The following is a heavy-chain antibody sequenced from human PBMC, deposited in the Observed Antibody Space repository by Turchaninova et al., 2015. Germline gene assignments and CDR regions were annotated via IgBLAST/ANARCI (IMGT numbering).Heavy chain of an antibody. Sequence: QVQLQESGPGLVKPSETLSLTCAVSGSSISRHSYWGWVGQAPGKGLEWIGNFYLGVNTYYNPSLKSRITISVDTSKNQFSLKLSSVTAADTAVYYCAKPQTGIGGGSWFDPWGQGTLVTVSS. CDR2: FYLGVNT. CDR3: AKPQTGIGGGSWFDP. CDR1: GSSISRHSY. V-gene: IGHV4-38-2*01. J-gene: IGHJ5*02. D-gene: IGHD3-16*01.